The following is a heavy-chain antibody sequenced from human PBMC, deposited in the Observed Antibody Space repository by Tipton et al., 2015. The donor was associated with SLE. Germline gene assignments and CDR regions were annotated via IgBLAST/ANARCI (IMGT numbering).Heavy chain of an antibody. CDR3: ARGLRIVGAKDWFDP. CDR1: GGSISSSSYY. CDR2: IYYSGST. D-gene: IGHD1-26*01. J-gene: IGHJ5*02. Sequence: TLSLTCTVSGGSISSSSYYWGWIRQPPGKGLEWIGSIYYSGSTYYNPSLKSRVTISVDTSKNQFSLKLSSVTAADTAVYYCARGLRIVGAKDWFDPWGQGTLVTVSS. V-gene: IGHV4-39*07.